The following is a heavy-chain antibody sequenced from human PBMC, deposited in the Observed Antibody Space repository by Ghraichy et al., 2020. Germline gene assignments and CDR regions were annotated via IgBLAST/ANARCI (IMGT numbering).Heavy chain of an antibody. Sequence: ASVKVSCKASGYTFTGYYMHWVRQAPGQGLEWMGWINPNSGGTNYAQKFQGRVTMTRDTSISTAYMELSRLRSDDTAVYYCARGRNKHIVVVTAIDYWGQGTLVTVSS. J-gene: IGHJ4*02. CDR1: GYTFTGYY. CDR2: INPNSGGT. D-gene: IGHD2-21*02. V-gene: IGHV1-2*02. CDR3: ARGRNKHIVVVTAIDY.